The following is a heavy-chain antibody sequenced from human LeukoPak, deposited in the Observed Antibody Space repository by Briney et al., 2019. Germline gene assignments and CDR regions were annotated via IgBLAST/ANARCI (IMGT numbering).Heavy chain of an antibody. D-gene: IGHD6-19*01. CDR2: INAGNGNT. Sequence: ASVKVSCKASGYTFTSYAMHWVRQAPGQRLEWMGWINAGNGNTKYSQKFQGRVTITRDTSASTAYMELSSLRSEDTAVYYCARAQFWGSSGWYGYYFDYWGQGTLVTVSS. V-gene: IGHV1-3*01. CDR1: GYTFTSYA. J-gene: IGHJ4*02. CDR3: ARAQFWGSSGWYGYYFDY.